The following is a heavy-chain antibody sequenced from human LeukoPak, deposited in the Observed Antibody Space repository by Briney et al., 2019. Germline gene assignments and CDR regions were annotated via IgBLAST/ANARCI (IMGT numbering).Heavy chain of an antibody. J-gene: IGHJ4*02. CDR1: GDSLSSNSAA. CDR2: TYYRSKWYN. Sequence: SQTLSLTCALSGDSLSSNSAAWDWIRQSPSRGLEWLGRTYYRSKWYNDYAISVKSRITINPDTSKNQFSRHLNSVTPEDTAVYYCAREADKIGFDFDYWGQGTLVTVSS. D-gene: IGHD2-15*01. V-gene: IGHV6-1*01. CDR3: AREADKIGFDFDY.